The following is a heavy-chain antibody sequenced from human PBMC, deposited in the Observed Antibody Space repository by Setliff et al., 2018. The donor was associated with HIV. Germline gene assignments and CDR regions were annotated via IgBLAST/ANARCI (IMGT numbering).Heavy chain of an antibody. CDR3: ARGEVELDS. V-gene: IGHV7-4-1*02. Sequence: GASVKVSCKASADTFTNCLINWVRQAPGQGLEWMGWINTDSGTPSYAQGFTGRFVFSLDTSVSTAYLQISSLKTEDTAVYYCARGEVELDSWGQGTLVTVSS. J-gene: IGHJ4*02. CDR1: ADTFTNCL. CDR2: INTDSGTP. D-gene: IGHD1-1*01.